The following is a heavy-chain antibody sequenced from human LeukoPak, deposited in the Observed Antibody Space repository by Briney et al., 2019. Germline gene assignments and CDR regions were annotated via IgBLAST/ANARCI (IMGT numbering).Heavy chain of an antibody. Sequence: GGSLRLSCAASGFTFSSYEMNWVRQAPGKGLEWVSYISSSGSTIYYADSVKGRFTISRDNAKNSLYLQMNSLRAGDTAVYYCARGRLPLDYWGQGTLVTVSS. V-gene: IGHV3-48*03. CDR1: GFTFSSYE. CDR2: ISSSGSTI. D-gene: IGHD2-21*02. CDR3: ARGRLPLDY. J-gene: IGHJ4*02.